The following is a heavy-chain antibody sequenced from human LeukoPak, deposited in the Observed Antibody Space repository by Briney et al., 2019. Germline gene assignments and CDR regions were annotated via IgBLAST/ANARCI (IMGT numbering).Heavy chain of an antibody. D-gene: IGHD6-6*01. V-gene: IGHV3-74*01. CDR3: ARESEGGSSVNFDY. J-gene: IGHJ4*02. CDR1: GFTFSNYW. Sequence: GGSLRLSCAASGFTFSNYWMHWVRQAPGKGLVWVSRLNSDGSSTNYADSVKGRFTISRDNAKNSLYLQMNSLRAEDTAVYYCARESEGGSSVNFDYWGQGTLVTVSS. CDR2: LNSDGSST.